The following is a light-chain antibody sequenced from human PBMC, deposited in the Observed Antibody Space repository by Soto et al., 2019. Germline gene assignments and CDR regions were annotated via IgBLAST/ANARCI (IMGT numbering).Light chain of an antibody. CDR2: GAS. CDR3: QQNYITTWT. V-gene: IGKV1-39*01. CDR1: QGFSTY. Sequence: DIQMTQSPSSLSASVGDRVTITCRASQGFSTYLNWYQQKPGNAPKLLIYGASTLQSGVPSRFSGSGSETDFILTISSLQPEDFATYSCQQNYITTWTFGQGTKVDIK. J-gene: IGKJ1*01.